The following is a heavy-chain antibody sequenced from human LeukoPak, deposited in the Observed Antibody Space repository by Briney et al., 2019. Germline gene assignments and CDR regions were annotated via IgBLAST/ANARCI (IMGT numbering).Heavy chain of an antibody. V-gene: IGHV3-30*02. Sequence: GGSLRLSCAASGFTFSSYGMHWVRQAPGKGLEWVAFIRYDGSNKYYADSVEGRFTISRDNSKNTLYLQMNSLRAEDTAVYYCPRVATIAHLNYYYYNMDVWGKGTTVTISS. D-gene: IGHD5-12*01. CDR2: IRYDGSNK. CDR3: PRVATIAHLNYYYYNMDV. CDR1: GFTFSSYG. J-gene: IGHJ6*03.